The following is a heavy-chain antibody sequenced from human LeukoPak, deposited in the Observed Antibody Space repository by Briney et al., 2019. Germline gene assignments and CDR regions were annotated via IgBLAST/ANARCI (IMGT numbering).Heavy chain of an antibody. J-gene: IGHJ4*02. D-gene: IGHD1-26*01. CDR1: GFTFSDHY. CDR3: ARVKVGSGSYYFDS. CDR2: SRDKANSYTT. Sequence: GGSLRLSCAASGFTFSDHYMDWVRQAPGKGLEWVGRSRDKANSYTTEYAASVEGRFTVSRDDSKKSLYLQMDSLKSEDTAVYYCARVKVGSGSYYFDSWGQGTLVTVSS. V-gene: IGHV3-72*01.